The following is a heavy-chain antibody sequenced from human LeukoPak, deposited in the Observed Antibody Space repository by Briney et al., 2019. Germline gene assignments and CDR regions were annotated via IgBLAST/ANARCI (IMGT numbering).Heavy chain of an antibody. J-gene: IGHJ4*02. CDR2: IIPIFGIA. CDR1: GGTFSSYA. V-gene: IGHV1-69*04. D-gene: IGHD3-22*01. CDR3: ARPYYYDSSGYYYFDY. Sequence: GSSVKVSCEASGGTFSSYAISWVRQAPGQGLEWMGRIIPIFGIANYAQKFQGRVTITADKSTSTAYMELSSLRSEDTAVYYCARPYYYDSSGYYYFDYWGQGTLVTVSS.